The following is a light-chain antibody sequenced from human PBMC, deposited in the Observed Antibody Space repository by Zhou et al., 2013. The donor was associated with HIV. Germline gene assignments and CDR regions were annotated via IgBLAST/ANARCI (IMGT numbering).Light chain of an antibody. CDR1: QSVFSN. Sequence: EVVMTQSPSTLSVSPGERVTLSCRASQSVFSNLAWYQQKPGQAPSLLIYDTSTRATGVPARFSGSGSGREFTLTISSLQSEDFAVYYCQQYNNWTFGQGTKVEIK. CDR2: DTS. V-gene: IGKV3-15*01. CDR3: QQYNNWT. J-gene: IGKJ1*01.